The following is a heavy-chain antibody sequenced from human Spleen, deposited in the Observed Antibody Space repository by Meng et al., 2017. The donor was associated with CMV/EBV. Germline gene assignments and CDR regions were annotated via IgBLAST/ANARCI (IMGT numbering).Heavy chain of an antibody. CDR1: GGSITSSSSY. D-gene: IGHD3-16*01. CDR3: ARSPSYIWGNYPPFYFDY. Sequence: SETLSLTCTVSGGSITSSSSYWGWIRQSPGKGLEWIGYIYYSGITYYNPSLKSRVAISVDTSKDQFSLKVSSVTATDTAVYYCARSPSYIWGNYPPFYFDYWGQGTLVTVSS. J-gene: IGHJ4*02. V-gene: IGHV4-30-4*08. CDR2: IYYSGIT.